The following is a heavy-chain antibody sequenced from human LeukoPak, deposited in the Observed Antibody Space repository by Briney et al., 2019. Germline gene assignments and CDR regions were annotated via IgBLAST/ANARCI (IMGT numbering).Heavy chain of an antibody. CDR3: AKDVGSSWSYYFDY. J-gene: IGHJ4*02. Sequence: GGSLRLSCAASGITFSNYAMSWVRQAPGKGLEWVSIIGYRGGSIYYAYSVKGRFTISRDNSKNTLSLQMNGLRPEDTAVYYCAKDVGSSWSYYFDYWGQGTLVTVSS. CDR1: GITFSNYA. CDR2: IGYRGGSI. D-gene: IGHD6-13*01. V-gene: IGHV3-23*01.